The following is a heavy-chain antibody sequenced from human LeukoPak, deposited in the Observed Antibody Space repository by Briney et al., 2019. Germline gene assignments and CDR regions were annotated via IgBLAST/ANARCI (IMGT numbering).Heavy chain of an antibody. D-gene: IGHD2-15*01. CDR3: ASPYCSGGTRYEHDAFDI. CDR2: ISVYNGNT. CDR1: GYTFTSYG. V-gene: IGHV1-18*01. J-gene: IGHJ3*02. Sequence: ASVKVSCKASGYTFTSYGISWVRQAPGQGLEWMGWISVYNGNTNYAQKLQGRVTMTTDTSTSTAYMELRSLRSDDTAVYYCASPYCSGGTRYEHDAFDIWGQGTMVTVSS.